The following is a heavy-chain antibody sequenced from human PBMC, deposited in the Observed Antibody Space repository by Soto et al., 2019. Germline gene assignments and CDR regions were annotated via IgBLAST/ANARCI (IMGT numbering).Heavy chain of an antibody. D-gene: IGHD5-12*01. J-gene: IGHJ5*02. V-gene: IGHV4-59*12. Sequence: PSETLSLTCTVSGGSISSYYWSWIRQPPGKGLEWIGYIYYSGSTNYNPSLKSRVTISVDTYKTQFSLKLSSVTAADTAVYYCARAVDIVANNNWNVGNDNHWLDPWGQGTLVTVSS. CDR1: GGSISSYY. CDR2: IYYSGST. CDR3: ARAVDIVANNNWNVGNDNHWLDP.